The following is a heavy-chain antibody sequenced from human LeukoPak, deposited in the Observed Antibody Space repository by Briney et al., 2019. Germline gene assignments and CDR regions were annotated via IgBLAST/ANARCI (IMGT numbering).Heavy chain of an antibody. CDR2: IYTSGST. J-gene: IGHJ3*02. CDR1: GGSISSYY. D-gene: IGHD2-2*01. CDR3: ARSEVVPAARVNAFDI. Sequence: SETLSLTCTVSGGSISSYYWSWIRQPAGKGLEWIGLIYTSGSTNYSPPLKSRVTMSVDTSKNQFSLKLSSVTAADTAVYYCARSEVVPAARVNAFDIWGQGTMVTVSS. V-gene: IGHV4-4*07.